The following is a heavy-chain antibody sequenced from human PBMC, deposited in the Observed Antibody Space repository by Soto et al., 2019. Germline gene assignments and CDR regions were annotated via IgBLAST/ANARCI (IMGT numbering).Heavy chain of an antibody. D-gene: IGHD3-22*01. CDR3: ANLLGHYYDSSGYKGGLDY. CDR2: ISGSGGST. V-gene: IGHV3-23*01. J-gene: IGHJ4*02. Sequence: PGGSLRLSCAASGFTFSSYAMSWVRQAPGKGLEWVSAISGSGGSTYYADSVKGRFTISRDNSKNTLYLQMNSLRAEDTAVYYCANLLGHYYDSSGYKGGLDYWGQGTLVTVSS. CDR1: GFTFSSYA.